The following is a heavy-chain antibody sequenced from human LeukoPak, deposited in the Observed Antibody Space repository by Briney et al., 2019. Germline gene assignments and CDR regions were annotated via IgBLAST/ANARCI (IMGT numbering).Heavy chain of an antibody. Sequence: GGSLRLSCAASGFTFSSYSMNWVRQAPGKGLEWVSYISSSSSTIYYADSVKGRLTISRDNAKNSLYLQMNSLRDEDTAVYYCARDSPDYYDSSGYPHWGQGTLVTVSS. D-gene: IGHD3-22*01. CDR1: GFTFSSYS. CDR3: ARDSPDYYDSSGYPH. CDR2: ISSSSSTI. J-gene: IGHJ4*02. V-gene: IGHV3-48*02.